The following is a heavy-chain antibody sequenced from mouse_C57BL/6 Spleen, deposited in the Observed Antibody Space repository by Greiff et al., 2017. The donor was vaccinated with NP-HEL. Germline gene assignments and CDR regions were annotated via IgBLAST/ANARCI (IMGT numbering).Heavy chain of an antibody. J-gene: IGHJ4*01. V-gene: IGHV1-53*01. CDR3: ARSPLYYGSSGYAMDY. CDR2: INPSNGGT. Sequence: VQLQQPGTELVKPGASVKLSCKASGYTFTSYWMHWVKQRPGQGLEWIGNINPSNGGTNYNEKFKSKATLTVDKSSSTAYMQLSSLTSEDSAVYYCARSPLYYGSSGYAMDYWGQGTSVTVSS. CDR1: GYTFTSYW. D-gene: IGHD1-1*01.